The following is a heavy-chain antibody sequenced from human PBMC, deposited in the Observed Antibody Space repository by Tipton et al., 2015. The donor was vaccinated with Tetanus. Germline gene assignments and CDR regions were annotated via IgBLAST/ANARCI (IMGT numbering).Heavy chain of an antibody. J-gene: IGHJ4*02. CDR2: IYYSGST. D-gene: IGHD1-26*01. Sequence: TLSLTCTVSGGSISSGGYYWISIRQHPGKGLEWIGDIYYSGSTYYNPFLKSRVTISVDTSKNQFSLKLNSETAADTAVYYCARDQARGARGWKYFDYWGQGTLVTVSS. V-gene: IGHV4-31*03. CDR1: GGSISSGGYY. CDR3: ARDQARGARGWKYFDY.